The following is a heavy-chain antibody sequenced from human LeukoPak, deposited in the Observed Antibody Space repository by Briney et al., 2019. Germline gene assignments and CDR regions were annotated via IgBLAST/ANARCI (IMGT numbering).Heavy chain of an antibody. V-gene: IGHV3-64*01. D-gene: IGHD6-19*01. CDR1: GFTFSIYA. J-gene: IGHJ4*02. CDR3: ARHLGGWAYDY. Sequence: PGGSLRLSCAASGFTFSIYAMLWVRQAPGKGLEYVSGISHDGGRTYFAKSVKDRFTISRDNSKNTLYLQMGNLRIEDMAVYYCARHLGGWAYDYWGQGTLVTVSS. CDR2: ISHDGGRT.